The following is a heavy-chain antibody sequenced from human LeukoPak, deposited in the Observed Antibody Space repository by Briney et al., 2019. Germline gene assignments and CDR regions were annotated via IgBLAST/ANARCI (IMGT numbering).Heavy chain of an antibody. CDR3: AKDGYCSSTNCYPAPY. CDR1: GFTFSSYG. Sequence: GGSLRLSCAASGFTFSSYGMHWVRQAPGKGLEWVAVISYDGSNKYYADSVKGRFTISRDNSKNTLYLQMNSLRAEDTAVYYCAKDGYCSSTNCYPAPYWGQGTLVTVSP. D-gene: IGHD2-2*01. V-gene: IGHV3-30*18. J-gene: IGHJ4*02. CDR2: ISYDGSNK.